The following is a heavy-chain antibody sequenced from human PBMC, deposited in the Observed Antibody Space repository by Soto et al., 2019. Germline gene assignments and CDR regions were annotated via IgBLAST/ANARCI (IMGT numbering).Heavy chain of an antibody. CDR2: ISSSRSTV. CDR1: GFTFSSYS. CDR3: AREYRTRQYDFWCGYSTLFDY. V-gene: IGHV3-48*02. Sequence: GGSLRLSCAASGFTFSSYSMNWVRQAPGKGLEWVSYISSSRSTVYYADSEKGRFTISRDNAKNSLYLQMNSLRDEDTAVYYCAREYRTRQYDFWCGYSTLFDYWGPGTLVTVSS. J-gene: IGHJ4*01. D-gene: IGHD3-3*01.